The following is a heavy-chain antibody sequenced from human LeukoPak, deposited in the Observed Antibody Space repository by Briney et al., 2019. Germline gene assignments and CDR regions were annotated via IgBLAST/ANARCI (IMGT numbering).Heavy chain of an antibody. J-gene: IGHJ1*01. D-gene: IGHD5-12*01. CDR3: AREGGYDRLEH. CDR2: ISSSANTI. V-gene: IGHV3-48*03. Sequence: GGSLRLSCAASGFTFSNSEMNWVRQAPGKGLEWVSYISSSANTIDYADSVKGRFTISRDNAKNSLYLQMNSLRAEDMGVYYCAREGGYDRLEHWGQGTLVTVSS. CDR1: GFTFSNSE.